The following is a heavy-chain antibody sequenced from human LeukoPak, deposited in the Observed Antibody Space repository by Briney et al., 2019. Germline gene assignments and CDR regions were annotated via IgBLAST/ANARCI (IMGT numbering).Heavy chain of an antibody. CDR2: IYYSGST. J-gene: IGHJ4*02. CDR1: GGSISSYY. Sequence: SETLSLTCTVSGGSISSYYWSWIRQPPGKGLEWIGYIYYSGSTNYNPSLKSRVTISVDTSKNQFSLKLSSVTAADTAVYYCARSGLGEDQTGLDYWGQGTLVTVSS. CDR3: ARSGLGEDQTGLDY. V-gene: IGHV4-59*01. D-gene: IGHD2-21*01.